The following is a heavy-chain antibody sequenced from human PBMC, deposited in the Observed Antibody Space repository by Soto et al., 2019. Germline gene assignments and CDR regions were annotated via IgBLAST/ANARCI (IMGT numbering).Heavy chain of an antibody. D-gene: IGHD4-4*01. V-gene: IGHV3-9*01. CDR1: GFTFDDYA. Sequence: SLRLSCAASGFTFDDYAMHWVRQAPGKGLEWVSGISWNSGSIGYADSVKGRFTISRDNAKNSLYLQMNSLRAEDTALYYCAKGATTVSPFDYWGQGTLVTVSS. CDR3: AKGATTVSPFDY. CDR2: ISWNSGSI. J-gene: IGHJ4*02.